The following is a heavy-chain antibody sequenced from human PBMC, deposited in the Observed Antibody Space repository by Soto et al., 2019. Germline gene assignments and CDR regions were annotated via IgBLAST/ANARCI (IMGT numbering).Heavy chain of an antibody. Sequence: ETLSLTCAVSGGSISSRNWWSWVRQPPGKGLEWIGEIHHSGSTNPNPSLKSRVTTSVDKSKNQFSLKLTSVTAADTAVYCCAGSGSYRDIDYWGQGTLVTVSS. D-gene: IGHD3-10*01. CDR2: IHHSGST. V-gene: IGHV4-4*01. CDR3: AGSGSYRDIDY. J-gene: IGHJ4*02. CDR1: GGSISSRNW.